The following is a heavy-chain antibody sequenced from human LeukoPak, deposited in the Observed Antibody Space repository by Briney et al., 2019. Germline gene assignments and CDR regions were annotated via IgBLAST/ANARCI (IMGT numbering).Heavy chain of an antibody. CDR1: GFSLSTSGVG. Sequence: SGPTLVNPTQTLTLTCTFSGFSLSTSGVGVGWIRQPPGKALEWLALIYWNDDKRYSPSLKSRLTITKDTSKNQVVLTMTNMDPVDTATYCCAHIRGGSNSPLCDYWGQGTLVTVSS. D-gene: IGHD4-23*01. CDR2: IYWNDDK. J-gene: IGHJ4*02. CDR3: AHIRGGSNSPLCDY. V-gene: IGHV2-5*01.